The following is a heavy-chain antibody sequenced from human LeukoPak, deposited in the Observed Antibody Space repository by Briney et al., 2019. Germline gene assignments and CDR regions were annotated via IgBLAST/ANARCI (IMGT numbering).Heavy chain of an antibody. V-gene: IGHV3-21*01. CDR3: ARALYDFWSGYYPIFDY. CDR1: GFTFSNYG. J-gene: IGHJ4*02. D-gene: IGHD3-3*01. CDR2: ISSSSDYI. Sequence: KSGGSLRLSCAASGFTFSNYGMNWVRQAPGKGLEWVSYISSSSDYIYYADSVKGRFTISRDNAKNSLYLQMSSLRAEDTAVYYCARALYDFWSGYYPIFDYWGQGTLVTVSS.